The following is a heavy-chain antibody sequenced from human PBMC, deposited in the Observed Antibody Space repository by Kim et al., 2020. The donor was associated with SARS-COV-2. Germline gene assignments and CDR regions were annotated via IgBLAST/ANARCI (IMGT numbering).Heavy chain of an antibody. J-gene: IGHJ4*02. CDR3: ARPRPPYYDSSGYFVY. V-gene: IGHV3-30-3*01. CDR1: GFTFSSYA. D-gene: IGHD3-22*01. CDR2: ISYDGSNK. Sequence: GGSLRLSCAASGFTFSSYAMHWVRQAPGKGLEWVAVISYDGSNKYYADSVKGRFTISRDNSKNTLYLQMNSLRAEDTAVYYCARPRPPYYDSSGYFVYWGQGTLVTVSS.